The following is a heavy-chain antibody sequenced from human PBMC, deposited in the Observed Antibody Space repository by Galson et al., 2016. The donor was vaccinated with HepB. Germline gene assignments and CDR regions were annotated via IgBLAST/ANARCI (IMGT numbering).Heavy chain of an antibody. CDR2: IKKDGSER. CDR1: GFTFSSYW. D-gene: IGHD2-2*01. Sequence: SLRLSCAASGFTFSSYWMTWVRQAPGRGLEWVANIKKDGSERFYVDSVWGRFTISRDNSKNSLYLQMNSLRVEDTALYYCARWGDDCSSTSCHPHSMDVWGQGTTVIASS. V-gene: IGHV3-7*01. CDR3: ARWGDDCSSTSCHPHSMDV. J-gene: IGHJ6*02.